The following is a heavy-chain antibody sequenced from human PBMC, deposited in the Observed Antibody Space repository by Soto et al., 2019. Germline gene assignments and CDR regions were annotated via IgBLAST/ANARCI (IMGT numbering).Heavy chain of an antibody. CDR1: GFTFSSYG. Sequence: GGSLRLSCAASGFTFSSYGMHWVRQAPGKGLEWVAVIWYDGSNKYYADSVKGRFTISRDNSKNTLYLQMNSLRAEDTAVYYCARDSLVEYYDDSSPDAFDIWGQGTMVTVSS. J-gene: IGHJ3*02. CDR3: ARDSLVEYYDDSSPDAFDI. D-gene: IGHD3-22*01. CDR2: IWYDGSNK. V-gene: IGHV3-33*01.